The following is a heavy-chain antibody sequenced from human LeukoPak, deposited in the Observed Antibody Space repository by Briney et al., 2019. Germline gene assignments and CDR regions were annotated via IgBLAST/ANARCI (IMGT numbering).Heavy chain of an antibody. CDR1: GYIFTGYY. CDR2: INPNSVDT. D-gene: IGHD6-19*01. V-gene: IGHV1-2*02. CDR3: AREKGIAVAGYDC. J-gene: IGHJ4*02. Sequence: ASVKVSCKASGYIFTGYYMHWVRQAPGHGPEWMGWINPNSVDTNYAQKFQGRVTMTRDTSISTAYMELSRLGSDDTTVYYCAREKGIAVAGYDCWGQGTLVTVSS.